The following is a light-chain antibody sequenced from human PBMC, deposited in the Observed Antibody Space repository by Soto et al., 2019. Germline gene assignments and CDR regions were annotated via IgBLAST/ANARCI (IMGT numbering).Light chain of an antibody. CDR3: CSYTSSTTPL. Sequence: QSALTQPASVSGSPGQSITISCTGSSSDVGGYHYVSWYQQYPGDAPTLVIAEVSNRPSGVSNRFSGSKSGNTASLTISGLQAEDEADYYCCSYTSSTTPLFGGGTKLAVL. CDR1: SSDVGGYHY. V-gene: IGLV2-14*01. CDR2: EVS. J-gene: IGLJ2*01.